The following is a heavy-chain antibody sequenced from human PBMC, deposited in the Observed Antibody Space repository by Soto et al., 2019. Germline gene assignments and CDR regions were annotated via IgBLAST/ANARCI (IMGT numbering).Heavy chain of an antibody. J-gene: IGHJ6*02. D-gene: IGHD3-10*01. Sequence: QVQLVQSGSELKKPGASVKVSCKASGFTFTSYGITWVRQAPGQGLEWMGWINAHNGNTHYAQKLQARVTMTTDSXXSAAYMELRSLRSADKAGYYCATEDCWFGTYGMDVWGQGTTVTVSS. CDR1: GFTFTSYG. CDR2: INAHNGNT. V-gene: IGHV1-18*01. CDR3: ATEDCWFGTYGMDV.